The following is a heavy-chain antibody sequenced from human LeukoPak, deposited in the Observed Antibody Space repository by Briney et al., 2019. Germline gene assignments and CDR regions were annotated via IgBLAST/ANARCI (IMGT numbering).Heavy chain of an antibody. Sequence: SETLSLTCTVSGGSISSSSYYWGWIRQPPGKGLEWIGSIYYSGSTYYNPSLKSRVTISVDTSKNQFSLKLSSVTAADTAVYYCARGLKRYSVRGVIIRGAFDIWGQGTMVTVSS. D-gene: IGHD3-10*01. J-gene: IGHJ3*02. V-gene: IGHV4-39*01. CDR3: ARGLKRYSVRGVIIRGAFDI. CDR1: GGSISSSSYY. CDR2: IYYSGST.